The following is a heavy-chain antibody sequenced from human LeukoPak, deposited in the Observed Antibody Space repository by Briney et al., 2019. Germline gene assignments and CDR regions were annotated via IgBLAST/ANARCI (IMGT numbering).Heavy chain of an antibody. CDR1: GHTHTVLY. CDR2: FDPEDGET. V-gene: IGHV1-24*01. D-gene: IGHD1-26*01. CDR3: ATEIYSGSPLNAFDT. J-gene: IGHJ3*02. Sequence: GASEKLFCKVSGHTHTVLYMHWVRQAPGKGLEWMGGFDPEDGETIYAQKFQGRVTMTEDTSTDTAYMEPSSLRSEDTAVYYCATEIYSGSPLNAFDTWGQGTMVTVSS.